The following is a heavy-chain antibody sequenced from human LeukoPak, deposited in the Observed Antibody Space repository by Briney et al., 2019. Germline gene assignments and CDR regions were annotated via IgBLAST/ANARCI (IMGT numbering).Heavy chain of an antibody. CDR3: ARDNSAYYYGMDV. V-gene: IGHV1-69*04. J-gene: IGHJ6*02. D-gene: IGHD4-23*01. Sequence: ASVKVSCKASGGTFSSYAISWVRQAPGQGLEWMGRIIPILGIANYAQKFQGRVTITADKTTSTAYMELSSLRSEDTAVYYCARDNSAYYYGMDVWGQGTTVTVSS. CDR2: IIPILGIA. CDR1: GGTFSSYA.